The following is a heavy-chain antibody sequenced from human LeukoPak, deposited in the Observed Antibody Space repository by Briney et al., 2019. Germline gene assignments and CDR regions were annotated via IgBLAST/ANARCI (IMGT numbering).Heavy chain of an antibody. CDR3: ARDQSGEWGLVSGWWFDP. V-gene: IGHV1-46*01. J-gene: IGHJ5*02. Sequence: ASVKLSCTPSGYTFTRSYMNWVPQAPGQGLEGMGIIHPSGGSTSYAQTLQRRVTMTRYISTTTDTLELSSLSIGDRAVCYWARDQSGEWGLVSGWWFDPWGQGTLVTVSS. CDR2: IHPSGGST. D-gene: IGHD1-26*01. CDR1: GYTFTRSY.